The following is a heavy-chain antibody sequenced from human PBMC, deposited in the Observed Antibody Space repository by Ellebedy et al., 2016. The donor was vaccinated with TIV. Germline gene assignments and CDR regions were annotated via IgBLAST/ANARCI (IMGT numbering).Heavy chain of an antibody. Sequence: MPSETLSLTCAVYGGSFSAYYWTWIRPPPGKGLEWIGEINHSGSTNYSPSLKSRVTISVDTSKNQFSLHLSSVTAADTAVYYCAEEGGSSRGASGMDVWGQGTAVVVSS. CDR3: AEEGGSSRGASGMDV. D-gene: IGHD6-6*01. J-gene: IGHJ6*02. V-gene: IGHV4-34*01. CDR1: GGSFSAYY. CDR2: INHSGST.